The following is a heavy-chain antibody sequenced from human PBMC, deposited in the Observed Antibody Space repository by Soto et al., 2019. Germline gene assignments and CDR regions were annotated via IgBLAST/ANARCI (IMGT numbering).Heavy chain of an antibody. CDR2: ITSGGDT. Sequence: EVQLLESGGGLVQPGGSLRLFCAASGFTFSNYAMTWVRQAPGKGLEWVSTITSGGDTYFGDIVKGRFTISRDISKSTLYLQMDSLRAEDTAVYYCAKTDKFNSQSSGWANRFDSWGQGTLVTVSS. D-gene: IGHD6-19*01. CDR3: AKTDKFNSQSSGWANRFDS. J-gene: IGHJ4*02. V-gene: IGHV3-23*01. CDR1: GFTFSNYA.